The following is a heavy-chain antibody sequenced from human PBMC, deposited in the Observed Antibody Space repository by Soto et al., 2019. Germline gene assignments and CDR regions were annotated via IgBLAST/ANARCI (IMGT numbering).Heavy chain of an antibody. V-gene: IGHV4-34*01. J-gene: IGHJ6*02. CDR2: INHSGST. Sequence: SETLSLTCAVYGWSFSGYYWSWIRQPPGKGLEWIGEINHSGSTNYNPSLKRRVTISVDTSKNQFSLKLSSVTAADKAVYYCGRGRSNRYGYYYYYGMDVWGQXTTVTVSS. CDR3: GRGRSNRYGYYYYYGMDV. D-gene: IGHD5-18*01. CDR1: GWSFSGYY.